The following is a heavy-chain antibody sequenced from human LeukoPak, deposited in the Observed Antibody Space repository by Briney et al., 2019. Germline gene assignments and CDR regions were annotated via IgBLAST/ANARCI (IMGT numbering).Heavy chain of an antibody. CDR2: IYSGGST. Sequence: GGSLRLSCAASGFTVSGNYMSWVRQAPGKGLEWVSVIYSGGSTYYADSVKGRFTISRDNSKNTLYLQMNSLRAEDTAVYYCARENYGDPLGYAFDIWGQGTMVTVSS. V-gene: IGHV3-53*01. CDR1: GFTVSGNY. CDR3: ARENYGDPLGYAFDI. J-gene: IGHJ3*02. D-gene: IGHD4-17*01.